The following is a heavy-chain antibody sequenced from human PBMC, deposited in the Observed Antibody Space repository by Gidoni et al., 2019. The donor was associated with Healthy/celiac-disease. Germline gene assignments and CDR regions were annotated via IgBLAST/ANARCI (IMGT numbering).Heavy chain of an antibody. D-gene: IGHD3-10*01. CDR3: TTASLWFGTQYYYYGMDV. Sequence: EVQLVESGGGLVTPGGSLRLSCAASGFTFSNAWMHWVRQAPGKGLEWVGRIKSKTDGGTTDYAAPVKGRFTISRDDSKNTLYLQMNSLKTEDTAVYYCTTASLWFGTQYYYYGMDVWGQGTTVTVSS. CDR2: IKSKTDGGTT. V-gene: IGHV3-15*07. CDR1: GFTFSNAW. J-gene: IGHJ6*02.